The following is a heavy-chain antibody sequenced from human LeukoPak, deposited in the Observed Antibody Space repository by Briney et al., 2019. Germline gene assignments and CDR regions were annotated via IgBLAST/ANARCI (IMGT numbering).Heavy chain of an antibody. CDR1: GFIFSKYA. D-gene: IGHD6-6*01. J-gene: IGHJ4*02. Sequence: GGSLRLSCEGSGFIFSKYAMNWVRQAQRKGLEWVSAISATGASTYYIDSVKGRFTISRDNSNNTLYLQMNSLRAEDTARYYCAKDLWHLVRMIDHWGQGILVIAST. V-gene: IGHV3-23*01. CDR3: AKDLWHLVRMIDH. CDR2: ISATGAST.